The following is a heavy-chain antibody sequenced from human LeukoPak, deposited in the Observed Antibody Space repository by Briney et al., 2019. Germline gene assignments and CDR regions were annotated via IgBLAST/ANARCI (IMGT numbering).Heavy chain of an antibody. CDR2: INPNSGGT. J-gene: IGHJ5*02. CDR1: GYTFTGYY. Sequence: ASVKVSCKASGYTFTGYYMHWVRQARGQGLEWMGWINPNSGGTNYAQKFQGRVTMTRDTSISTAYMELSRLRSDDTAVYYCARESEWELHLYHWGQGTLVTVSS. D-gene: IGHD1-26*01. CDR3: ARESEWELHLYH. V-gene: IGHV1-2*02.